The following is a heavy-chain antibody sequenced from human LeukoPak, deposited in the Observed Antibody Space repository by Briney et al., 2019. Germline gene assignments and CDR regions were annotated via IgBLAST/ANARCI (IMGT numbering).Heavy chain of an antibody. J-gene: IGHJ4*02. Sequence: GGSLRLSCAASGFTFSSYSMNWVRQAPGKGLEWVGRIKSKADGETTDYAAPVKGRFTFSRDDSKNMLYLQMNGLKSEDTAVYYCSTLTSRYLPDSWGQGTLVTVSS. CDR1: GFTFSSYS. CDR2: IKSKADGETT. D-gene: IGHD3-9*01. CDR3: STLTSRYLPDS. V-gene: IGHV3-15*07.